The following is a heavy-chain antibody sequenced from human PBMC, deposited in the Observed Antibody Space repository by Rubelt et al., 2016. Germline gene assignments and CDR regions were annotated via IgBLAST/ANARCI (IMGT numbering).Heavy chain of an antibody. Sequence: QVQLQQWGAGLLKPSETLSLTCAVYGGSFSGYYWSWIRQPPGKGLEWIGEINHSGSTNYNPSLKSRVTISVHTSKNQFSLKLSSVTAADTSVYYCARGRMGFHYYYYGMDVWGQGTTVTVSS. CDR1: GGSFSGYY. CDR3: ARGRMGFHYYYYGMDV. J-gene: IGHJ6*02. V-gene: IGHV4-34*01. CDR2: INHSGST. D-gene: IGHD1-26*01.